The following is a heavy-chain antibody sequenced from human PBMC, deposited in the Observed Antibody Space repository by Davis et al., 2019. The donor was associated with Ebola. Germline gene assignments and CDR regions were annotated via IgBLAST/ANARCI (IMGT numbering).Heavy chain of an antibody. V-gene: IGHV1-46*01. CDR2: INPSGGST. CDR1: GYTFTSYY. Sequence: ASVKVSCKASGYTFTSYYMHWVRQAPGQGLEWMGIINPSGGSTSYAQKFQGRVTMTRDTSTSTVYMELSSLRSEDTAVYYCARDVLRFLEWLLPLFDYYYGMDVWGQGTTVTVSS. J-gene: IGHJ6*02. D-gene: IGHD3-3*01. CDR3: ARDVLRFLEWLLPLFDYYYGMDV.